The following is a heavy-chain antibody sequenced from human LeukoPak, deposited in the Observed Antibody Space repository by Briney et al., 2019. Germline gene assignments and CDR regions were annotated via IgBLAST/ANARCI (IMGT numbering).Heavy chain of an antibody. J-gene: IGHJ3*02. CDR2: IYSGGST. D-gene: IGHD2-15*01. CDR1: GFTVSSNY. CDR3: TTDSVGSDAFDI. Sequence: GGSLRLSCAASGFTVSSNYMSWVRQAPGKGLEWVSVIYSGGSTYYADSVKGRFTISRDNSKNTLYLQMNSLRAEDTAVYYCTTDSVGSDAFDIWGQGTMVTVSS. V-gene: IGHV3-53*01.